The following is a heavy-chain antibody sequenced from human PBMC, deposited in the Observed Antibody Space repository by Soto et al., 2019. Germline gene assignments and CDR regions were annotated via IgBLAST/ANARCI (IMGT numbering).Heavy chain of an antibody. CDR2: IWYDGINK. V-gene: IGHV3-33*01. CDR3: ARDSYYYGSGSYYFDY. CDR1: GFTFSSNG. Sequence: GALRLSCAASGFTFSSNGMHWVRQAPGKGLEWVAFIWYDGINKYYADSVKGRFTISRDNSKNTLYLQMNSLRAEDTAVYYCARDSYYYGSGSYYFDYWGQGTLVTVSS. J-gene: IGHJ4*02. D-gene: IGHD3-10*01.